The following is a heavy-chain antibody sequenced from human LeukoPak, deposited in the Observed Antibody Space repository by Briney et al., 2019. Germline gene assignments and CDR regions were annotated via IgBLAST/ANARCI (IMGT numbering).Heavy chain of an antibody. V-gene: IGHV4-34*01. Sequence: SETLTLTCTVSGGSLTGDYWSWIPKPPGKGLEWIGEINHSGSTNYNPSLKSRVTISIDTSKNQFSLKLSSVTAADTAVYYCARAPIPYDRSRTDYRFDPWGQGTLVTVAS. J-gene: IGHJ5*02. D-gene: IGHD3-16*01. CDR3: ARAPIPYDRSRTDYRFDP. CDR1: GGSLTGDY. CDR2: INHSGST.